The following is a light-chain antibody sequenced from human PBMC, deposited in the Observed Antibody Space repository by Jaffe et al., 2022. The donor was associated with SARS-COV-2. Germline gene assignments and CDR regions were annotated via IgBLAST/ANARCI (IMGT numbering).Light chain of an antibody. CDR1: QSLLYSNGYTY. Sequence: DIVMTQSPLSLPVTPGEPASISCRSSQSLLYSNGYTYLNWYLQKPGQSPQLLIYLGSNRASGVPDRFSVSGSGTDFTLIISRVEAEDVGVYFCMQALQTPWTFGQGTKVEIK. J-gene: IGKJ1*01. CDR2: LGS. V-gene: IGKV2-28*01. CDR3: MQALQTPWT.